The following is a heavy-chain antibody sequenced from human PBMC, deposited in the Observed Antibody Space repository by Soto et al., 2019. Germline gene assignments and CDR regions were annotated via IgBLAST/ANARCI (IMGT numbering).Heavy chain of an antibody. CDR1: GSSISSGDYY. Sequence: SETLSLTCTVSGSSISSGDYYWSWIRQPPGKGLEWIGYIYYSGSTYYNPSLKSRVTISVATSKNQFSLKLSSVTAADTAVYYCARAAPMVYAIARFGYWGQGTLVTVSS. V-gene: IGHV4-30-4*01. CDR2: IYYSGST. D-gene: IGHD2-8*01. J-gene: IGHJ4*02. CDR3: ARAAPMVYAIARFGY.